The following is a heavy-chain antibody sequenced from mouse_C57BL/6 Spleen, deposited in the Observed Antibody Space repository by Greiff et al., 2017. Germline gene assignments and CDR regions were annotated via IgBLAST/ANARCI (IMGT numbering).Heavy chain of an antibody. J-gene: IGHJ2*01. CDR2: IDPETGGT. CDR3: TGAGYFPFDY. Sequence: QVQLQQSGAELVRPGASVTLSCKASGYTFTDYEMHWVKQTPVHGLEWIGAIDPETGGTAYNQKFKGKAILTADKSSSTAYMELRSLTSEASAVYYCTGAGYFPFDYWGQGTTLTVSS. CDR1: GYTFTDYE. D-gene: IGHD2-3*01. V-gene: IGHV1-15*01.